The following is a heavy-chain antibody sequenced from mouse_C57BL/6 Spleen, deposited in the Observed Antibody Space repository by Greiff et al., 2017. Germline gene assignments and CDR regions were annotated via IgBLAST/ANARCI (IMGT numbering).Heavy chain of an antibody. V-gene: IGHV14-2*01. D-gene: IGHD1-1*01. CDR1: GFNIKDYY. J-gene: IGHJ2*01. Sequence: EVKLMESGAELVKPGASVKLSCTASGFNIKDYYMHWVKQRTEQGLEWIGRIDPEDGETKYAPKFQGKATITADTSSNTAYLQLSSLTSEDTAVDYCVREGTTVVADYWGQGTTLTVSS. CDR2: IDPEDGET. CDR3: VREGTTVVADY.